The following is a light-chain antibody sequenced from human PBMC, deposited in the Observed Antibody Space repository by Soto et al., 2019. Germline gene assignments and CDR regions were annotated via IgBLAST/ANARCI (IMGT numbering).Light chain of an antibody. CDR1: QSARIS. J-gene: IGKJ5*01. V-gene: IGKV3-15*01. Sequence: VGTQSPATLSVSPGERATLSCRASQSARISLGWYQQKPGQAPRLLIYNVSTRATGVPARFSGSGSGTEFTLTISSPQSEDFAVYYCQQYNNWPPPFGQGTRLEI. CDR3: QQYNNWPPP. CDR2: NVS.